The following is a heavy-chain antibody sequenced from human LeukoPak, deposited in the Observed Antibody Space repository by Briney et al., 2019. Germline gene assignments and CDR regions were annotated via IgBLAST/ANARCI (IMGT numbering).Heavy chain of an antibody. D-gene: IGHD6-25*01. J-gene: IGHJ4*02. V-gene: IGHV3-15*01. Sequence: GGSLRLSCAGSGFIFSNAWMSWVRQAPGKGLEWVGRIKSKTDGGTTDYPAPVKGRFNISRDDSKNTLYLQMKSLKTEDTAVYYCTTDAATEVSLDYWGQGTLVTVSS. CDR1: GFIFSNAW. CDR3: TTDAATEVSLDY. CDR2: IKSKTDGGTT.